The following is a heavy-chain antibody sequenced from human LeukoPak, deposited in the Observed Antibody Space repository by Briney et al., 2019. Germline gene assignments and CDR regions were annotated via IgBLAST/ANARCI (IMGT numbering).Heavy chain of an antibody. V-gene: IGHV4-34*01. CDR3: ARGWDYGDYLDYFDY. Sequence: SETLCLTCAVYGGSFSDYYWSRIRQPPGKGLEWIGEINHSGSTNYNPSLKSRVTISVDTSKNQFSLKLSSVTAADTAVYYCARGWDYGDYLDYFDYRGQGTLVTVSS. J-gene: IGHJ4*02. CDR1: GGSFSDYY. D-gene: IGHD4-17*01. CDR2: INHSGST.